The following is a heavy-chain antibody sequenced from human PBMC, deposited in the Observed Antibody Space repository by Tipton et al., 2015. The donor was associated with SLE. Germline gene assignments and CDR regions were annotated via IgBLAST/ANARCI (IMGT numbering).Heavy chain of an antibody. V-gene: IGHV4-4*07. D-gene: IGHD2/OR15-2a*01. Sequence: TLSLTCTVSGGSINGYHWTWIRQPAGKGLEWIGRIYSSGTTDYNPSLRSRVTMSVDTSKNQFSLNLTSVTAADTAVYYCARAREYEMPLPLFMDVWGQGATVTVSS. CDR2: IYSSGTT. CDR3: ARAREYEMPLPLFMDV. CDR1: GGSINGYH. J-gene: IGHJ6*02.